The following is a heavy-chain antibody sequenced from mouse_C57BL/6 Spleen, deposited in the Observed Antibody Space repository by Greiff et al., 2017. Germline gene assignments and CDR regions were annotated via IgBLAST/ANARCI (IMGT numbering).Heavy chain of an antibody. Sequence: QVQLKQPGAELVRPGSSVKLSCKASGYTFTSYWMDWVKQRPGQGLEWIGNIYPSDSETHYNQKFKDKATLTVDKSSSTAYMQLSSLTSEDSAVYYCARSPLGTMDYWGQGTSVTVSS. J-gene: IGHJ4*01. CDR3: ARSPLGTMDY. D-gene: IGHD3-3*01. CDR1: GYTFTSYW. V-gene: IGHV1-61*01. CDR2: IYPSDSET.